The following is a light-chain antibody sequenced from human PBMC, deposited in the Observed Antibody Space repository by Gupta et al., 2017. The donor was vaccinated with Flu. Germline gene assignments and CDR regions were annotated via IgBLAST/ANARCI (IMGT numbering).Light chain of an antibody. CDR2: AAS. Sequence: DIEMTQSPSSVSASVGDRVTITCRASHSMSSYLNWYQQKPGKAPNLLIYAASRVQSAATSRFSGSGSGTYFTLTISRRQPEDFATYCCQQRDRTPWTFGQGTKVEIK. CDR3: QQRDRTPWT. J-gene: IGKJ1*01. CDR1: HSMSSY. V-gene: IGKV1-39*01.